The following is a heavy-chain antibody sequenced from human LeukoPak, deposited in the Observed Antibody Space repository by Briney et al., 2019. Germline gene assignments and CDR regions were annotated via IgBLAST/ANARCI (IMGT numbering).Heavy chain of an antibody. CDR2: IYYSGST. J-gene: IGHJ4*02. D-gene: IGHD1-26*01. CDR3: ARVSKSGSRNKRGIDY. CDR1: GGSISSSSYY. V-gene: IGHV4-39*07. Sequence: SETLSLTCTVSGGSISSSSYYWGWIRQPPGKGLEWIGSIYYSGSTYYNPSLKSRVTISVDTSKNQFSLKLSSVTAADTAVYYCARVSKSGSRNKRGIDYWGQGTLVTVSS.